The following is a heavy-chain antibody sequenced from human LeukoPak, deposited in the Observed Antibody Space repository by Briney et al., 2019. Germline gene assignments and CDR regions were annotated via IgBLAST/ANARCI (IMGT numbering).Heavy chain of an antibody. CDR1: GLMFRDYY. Sequence: AGGSLRLSCVGSGLMFRDYYISWIRQAPGKGLEWVSYISNDSVDKYYVDSVRGRFTISRDNAKKSMYLQMSGLRVEDTAFYYCTRRDWVSGAVRAFDIWGQGTMVTVSS. CDR2: ISNDSVDK. CDR3: TRRDWVSGAVRAFDI. V-gene: IGHV3-11*04. D-gene: IGHD5-24*01. J-gene: IGHJ3*02.